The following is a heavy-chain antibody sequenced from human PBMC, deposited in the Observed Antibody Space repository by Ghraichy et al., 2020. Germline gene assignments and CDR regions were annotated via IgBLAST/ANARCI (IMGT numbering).Heavy chain of an antibody. D-gene: IGHD6-13*01. CDR1: GGSISSSSYY. Sequence: SQTLSLTCTVSGGSISSSSYYWGWIRQPPGKGLEWIGSIYYSGSTYYNPSLKSRVTISVDTSKNQFSLKLSSVTAADTAVYYCASPSIAAAGTRNWYFDLWGRGTLTTVSS. CDR2: IYYSGST. V-gene: IGHV4-39*01. CDR3: ASPSIAAAGTRNWYFDL. J-gene: IGHJ2*01.